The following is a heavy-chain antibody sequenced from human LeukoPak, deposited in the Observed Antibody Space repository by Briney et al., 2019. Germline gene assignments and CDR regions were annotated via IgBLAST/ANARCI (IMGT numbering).Heavy chain of an antibody. CDR2: ISSNGRIT. D-gene: IGHD6-19*01. V-gene: IGHV3-64*01. CDR1: GFTFGTYA. Sequence: PGGSLRLSCAASGFTFGTYAMHWVRQAPGKGLEYVSAISSNGRITYYANSVKGRFTISRDNSKSILYLQMGSLRAEDTAVYFCARVSGWYWFDNWGQGTLVTVSS. J-gene: IGHJ4*02. CDR3: ARVSGWYWFDN.